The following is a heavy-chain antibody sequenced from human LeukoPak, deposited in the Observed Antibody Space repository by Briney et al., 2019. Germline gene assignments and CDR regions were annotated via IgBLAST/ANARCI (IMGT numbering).Heavy chain of an antibody. CDR2: ISSSSSYT. CDR1: GFTFSDYY. CDR3: ARPSSGYSLDY. J-gene: IGHJ4*02. Sequence: GGSLRLSCAASGFTFSDYYMSWIRLAPGKGLEWVSYISSSSSYTNYADSVKGRFTISRDNAKNSLYPQMNSLRAEDTAVYYCARPSSGYSLDYWGQGALVTVSS. D-gene: IGHD3-22*01. V-gene: IGHV3-11*03.